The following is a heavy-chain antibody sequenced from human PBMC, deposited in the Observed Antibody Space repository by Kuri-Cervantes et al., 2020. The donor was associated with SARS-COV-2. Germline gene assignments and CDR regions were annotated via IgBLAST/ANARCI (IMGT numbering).Heavy chain of an antibody. D-gene: IGHD3-3*01. J-gene: IGHJ3*02. CDR2: ISHSGSA. CDR1: GGSPSSYS. V-gene: IGHV4-34*01. CDR3: ARGFFGVVRGYAFDM. Sequence: SETLSLTCAVHGGSPSSYSWSWIRQPPGKGLEWIGEISHSGSANYNPSLKSRVTISVDTSKYRFSLNLNSVTAADTAVYYCARGFFGVVRGYAFDMWGQGTMVTVSS.